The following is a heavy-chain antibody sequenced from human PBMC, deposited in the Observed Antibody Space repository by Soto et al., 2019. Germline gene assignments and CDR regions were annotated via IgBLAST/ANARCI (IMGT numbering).Heavy chain of an antibody. CDR1: GFAFSTSS. CDR3: ATDRDYALNI. V-gene: IGHV3-48*02. Sequence: DVQLVESGGGLIQPGGSLRLACAASGFAFSTSSMNWVRQAPGKGLEWVSYMRPNSDPIYYAGSVQGRFTISRDNARNLLYLQMNNLRDEDTAVYYCATDRDYALNIWGQGVLVTVSS. CDR2: MRPNSDPI. J-gene: IGHJ4*02. D-gene: IGHD4-17*01.